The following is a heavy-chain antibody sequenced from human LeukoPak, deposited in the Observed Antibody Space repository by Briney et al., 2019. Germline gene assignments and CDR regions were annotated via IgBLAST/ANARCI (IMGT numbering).Heavy chain of an antibody. J-gene: IGHJ4*02. CDR3: ARGDYFDY. CDR2: ISYDGSNK. V-gene: IGHV3-30*04. Sequence: GGSLRLSCAASGSTFSSYAMSWVRQAPGKGLEWVAVISYDGSNKYYADSVKGRFTISRDNSKNTLYLQMNSLRAEDTAVYYCARGDYFDYWGQGTLVTVSS. CDR1: GSTFSSYA.